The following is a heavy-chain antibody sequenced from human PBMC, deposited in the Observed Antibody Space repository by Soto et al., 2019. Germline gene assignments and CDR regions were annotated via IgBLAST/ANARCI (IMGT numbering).Heavy chain of an antibody. Sequence: SETLSLTCVVSGYSISSGYYWAWVRQPPGKELEWIGSIYHSGKTYYKPSLRSRVTVSVDTSKNQFSMKLISVAAADTAVYYCARDKRVTMIGGWFDPWGQGTLVTVSS. J-gene: IGHJ5*02. D-gene: IGHD3-22*01. CDR3: ARDKRVTMIGGWFDP. CDR2: IYHSGKT. CDR1: GYSISSGYY. V-gene: IGHV4-38-2*02.